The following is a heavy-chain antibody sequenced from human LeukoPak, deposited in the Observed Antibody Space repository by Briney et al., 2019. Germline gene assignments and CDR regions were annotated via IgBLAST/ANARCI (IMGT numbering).Heavy chain of an antibody. J-gene: IGHJ4*02. Sequence: SETLSLTCTVSGGSISSYYWGWIRQPPGKGLEWVGSIYYSGSTYYNPSLKSRVTISVDTSKNQFSLKLSSVTAADTAVYYCARDFGSGDSYFDYWGQGTLVTVSS. CDR1: GGSISSYY. D-gene: IGHD2-15*01. CDR2: IYYSGST. CDR3: ARDFGSGDSYFDY. V-gene: IGHV4-39*07.